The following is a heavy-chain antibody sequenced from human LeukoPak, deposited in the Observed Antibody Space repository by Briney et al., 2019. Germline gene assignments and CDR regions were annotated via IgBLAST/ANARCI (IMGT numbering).Heavy chain of an antibody. CDR1: GGTFSSYA. CDR2: IIPIFGTA. Sequence: SVKVSCKASGGTFSSYAISWVRQAPGQGLEWMGGIIPIFGTANYAQKFQGRVTITADKSTSTAYMELSSLRSEDTAVYYCARGALRYFDWSPDAFDIGGQGTMVTVSS. J-gene: IGHJ3*02. V-gene: IGHV1-69*06. D-gene: IGHD3-9*01. CDR3: ARGALRYFDWSPDAFDI.